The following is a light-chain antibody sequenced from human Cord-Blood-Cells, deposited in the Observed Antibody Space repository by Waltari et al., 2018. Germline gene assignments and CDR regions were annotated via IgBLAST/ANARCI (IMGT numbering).Light chain of an antibody. CDR2: YKADSDK. CDR3: MLWHSSAWV. J-gene: IGLJ3*02. CDR1: SGINVGTYR. V-gene: IGLV5-45*02. Sequence: QAVLTQPSSLSASPGASASLTCTLRSGINVGTYRIYWYQQKPGSPPQYLLRYKADSDKQQGSGVPGRVSGSKDASANAGILLISGLQSEDEADYYCMLWHSSAWVFGGGTKLTVL.